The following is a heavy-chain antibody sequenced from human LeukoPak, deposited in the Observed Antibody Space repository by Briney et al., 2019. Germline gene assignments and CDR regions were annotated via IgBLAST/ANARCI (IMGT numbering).Heavy chain of an antibody. D-gene: IGHD2-15*01. CDR1: GFSFENYN. J-gene: IGHJ5*02. V-gene: IGHV3-21*01. Sequence: GGSLRLSCAASGFSFENYNMNWVRQAPGKGLEWVSSISTSSSYIYYADSVKGRFTISRDNARNSLYLQMNTLRAEDTAVYSCARGADGVSSNSRGWFDPWGQGTLVTVSS. CDR3: ARGADGVSSNSRGWFDP. CDR2: ISTSSSYI.